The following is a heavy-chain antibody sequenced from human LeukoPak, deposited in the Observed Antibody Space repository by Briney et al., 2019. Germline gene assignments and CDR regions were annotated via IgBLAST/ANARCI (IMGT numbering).Heavy chain of an antibody. CDR1: GFTFSIYG. CDR2: IWYDGSNK. V-gene: IGHV3-30*02. D-gene: IGHD1-1*01. CDR3: SKDLGNDEIDY. J-gene: IGHJ4*02. Sequence: GGSLRLSCAASGFTFSIYGMHWVRQAPGKGLEWVAFIWYDGSNKYYADSVKGRFTISRDNSKNTLYLQMNSLRAEDTAVYYFSKDLGNDEIDYWGEGRLVTVCS.